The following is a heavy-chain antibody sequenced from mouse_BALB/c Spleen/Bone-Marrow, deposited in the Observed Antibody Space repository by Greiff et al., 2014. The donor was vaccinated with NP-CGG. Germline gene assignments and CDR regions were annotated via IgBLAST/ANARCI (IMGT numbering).Heavy chain of an antibody. CDR2: IHPSNGRT. Sequence: VQVQQSGTELVKPGASVKLSCKASGYTFTSYWIHWVKQRPGQGLEWIGEIHPSNGRTNYSEKFKTKATLTVDKSSTTAHMQLRSLTSEDSAVYYCARGTARAMMDYWGQGTSVTVSS. V-gene: IGHV1S81*02. D-gene: IGHD3-2*01. J-gene: IGHJ4*01. CDR1: GYTFTSYW. CDR3: ARGTARAMMDY.